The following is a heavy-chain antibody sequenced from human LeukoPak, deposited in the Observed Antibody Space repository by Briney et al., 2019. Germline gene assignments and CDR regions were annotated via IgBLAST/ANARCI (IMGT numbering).Heavy chain of an antibody. Sequence: SVKVSCKASGGTFSSYAISWVRQAPGQGLEWMGRIIPIFGIANYAQRFQGRVTITADKSTSTAYMELSSLRSEDTAVYYCARGIVATIDLDYWGQGTLVTVSS. CDR2: IIPIFGIA. CDR3: ARGIVATIDLDY. CDR1: GGTFSSYA. V-gene: IGHV1-69*04. D-gene: IGHD5-12*01. J-gene: IGHJ4*02.